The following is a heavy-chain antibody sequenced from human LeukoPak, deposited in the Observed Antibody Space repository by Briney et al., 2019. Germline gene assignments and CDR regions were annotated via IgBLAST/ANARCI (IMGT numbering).Heavy chain of an antibody. D-gene: IGHD3-3*01. Sequence: GGSLRLSCAASGFTVSSKYMRWVRQAPGKGVEWVSVIYSGGSTYYADSVKGRFTISRDNSKNTLYLQMNRLRAEDTAVYYCARERFVYDFWSGYYETPADYYYYGMDVWGQGTTVTVSS. CDR2: IYSGGST. CDR1: GFTVSSKY. J-gene: IGHJ6*02. V-gene: IGHV3-53*01. CDR3: ARERFVYDFWSGYYETPADYYYYGMDV.